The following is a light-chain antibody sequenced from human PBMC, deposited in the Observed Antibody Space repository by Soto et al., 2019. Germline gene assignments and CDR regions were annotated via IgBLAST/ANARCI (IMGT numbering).Light chain of an antibody. CDR2: GAS. J-gene: IGKJ1*01. Sequence: DVHMTQSPSTLSASVGDRFTITCRASQSISSWLAWYQQKPGKAPKLLIYGASNLQSGVPPRFRGSGSGTDFTLAISSLQPEDSETYYCLQDINYPWTFGQGTKVDIK. CDR3: LQDINYPWT. V-gene: IGKV1-5*01. CDR1: QSISSW.